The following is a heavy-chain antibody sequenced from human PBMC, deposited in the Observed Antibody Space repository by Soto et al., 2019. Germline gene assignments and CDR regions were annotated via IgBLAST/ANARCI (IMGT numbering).Heavy chain of an antibody. V-gene: IGHV1-8*01. D-gene: IGHD3-3*01. Sequence: ASVKVSCKASGYTFTSYDINWVRQATGQGLEWMGWMNPNSGNTGYAQKFQGRVTMTRNTSISTAYMELSSLRSEDTAVYYCARRYDVGSGYHNYYYMDVWGKVNTVTVSS. CDR1: GYTFTSYD. J-gene: IGHJ6*03. CDR3: ARRYDVGSGYHNYYYMDV. CDR2: MNPNSGNT.